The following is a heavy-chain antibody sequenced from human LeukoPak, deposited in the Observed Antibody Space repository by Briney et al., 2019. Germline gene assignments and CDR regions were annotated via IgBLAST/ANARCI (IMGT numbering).Heavy chain of an antibody. Sequence: ASVKVSCKASGYTFTDYYIHWVRQAPGQGLEWMGWMNPNNGVTNYAQRFQGRVSLTRDTSITTAYMELTNLRSDDTAMYYCAREGRTLIDTNWLDPWGQGTLVIVSS. CDR2: MNPNNGVT. CDR1: GYTFTDYY. D-gene: IGHD2/OR15-2a*01. J-gene: IGHJ5*02. V-gene: IGHV1-2*02. CDR3: AREGRTLIDTNWLDP.